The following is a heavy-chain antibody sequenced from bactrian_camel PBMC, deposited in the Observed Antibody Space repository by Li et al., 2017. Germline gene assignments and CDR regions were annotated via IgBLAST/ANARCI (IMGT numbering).Heavy chain of an antibody. D-gene: IGHD3*01. J-gene: IGHJ7*01. CDR2: LDIDNST. V-gene: IGHV3S6*01. Sequence: HVQLVESGGGLVQAGGSLRLSCTARGYTLSRYCMGWFRQASGKEREGVASLDIDNSTQYTDSVKGRFTISRDNAKNTLYLQMDSLKPEDTGMYYCAADTEDCHLLLLRLLVFDSAWSTGAKEPRSPSP. CDR1: GYTLSRYC.